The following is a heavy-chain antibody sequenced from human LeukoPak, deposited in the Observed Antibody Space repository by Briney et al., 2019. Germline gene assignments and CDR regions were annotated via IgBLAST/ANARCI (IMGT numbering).Heavy chain of an antibody. CDR1: GGSFSGYY. D-gene: IGHD6-19*01. Sequence: PSETLSLTCAVYGGSFSGYYWSWIRQPPGKGLEWIGEINHSGSTNYNPSLKSRVTISVDTSKNQFSLKLSSVTAADTAVYYCAKVLGGWYLRYYFDYWGQGTLVTVSS. CDR3: AKVLGGWYLRYYFDY. V-gene: IGHV4-34*01. J-gene: IGHJ4*02. CDR2: INHSGST.